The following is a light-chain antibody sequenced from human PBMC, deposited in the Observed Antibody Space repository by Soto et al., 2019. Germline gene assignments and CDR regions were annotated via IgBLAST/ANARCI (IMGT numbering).Light chain of an antibody. CDR1: QSVSSSY. CDR2: GAS. J-gene: IGKJ1*01. CDR3: QQYGSSPGT. Sequence: EIVLTQSPGTLSLSPGERATLSCRASQSVSSSYLAWYQQRPGQAPRLLIYGASSRATGIPDRFSGSGYGTDFTLTISRLEPEDFAVYYCQQYGSSPGTFVQGTKVEIK. V-gene: IGKV3-20*01.